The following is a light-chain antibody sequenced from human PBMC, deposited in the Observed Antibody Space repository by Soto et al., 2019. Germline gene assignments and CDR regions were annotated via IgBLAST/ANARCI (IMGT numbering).Light chain of an antibody. CDR2: GAS. J-gene: IGKJ5*01. CDR1: QSVNSN. V-gene: IGKV3-15*01. CDR3: QQYNDWPPFT. Sequence: EIVMTQSPATLSVSPGERATLSCRASQSVNSNLAWYQQKPGQAPRLLIYGASTRATDIPARFSGSGSGTEFTLTINSLQSEDFVLYYCQQYNDWPPFTFGQGTRLEIK.